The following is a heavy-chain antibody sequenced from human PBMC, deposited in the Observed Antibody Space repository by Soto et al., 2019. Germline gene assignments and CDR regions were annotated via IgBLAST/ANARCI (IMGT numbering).Heavy chain of an antibody. J-gene: IGHJ4*02. CDR3: ARDGQLAQLFDY. CDR1: GFTFDDYA. CDR2: ISWNSGSI. V-gene: IGHV3-9*01. D-gene: IGHD6-6*01. Sequence: EVQLVESGGGLVQPGRSLRLSCAASGFTFDDYAMHWVRQAPGKGLEWVSGISWNSGSIGYADSVKGRFTISRDNAKNSLYLQMNSLRAEDTAVYYCARDGQLAQLFDYWGQGTLVTVSS.